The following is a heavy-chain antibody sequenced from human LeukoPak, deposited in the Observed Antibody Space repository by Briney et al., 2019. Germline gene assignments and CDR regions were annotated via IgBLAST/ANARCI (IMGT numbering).Heavy chain of an antibody. J-gene: IGHJ6*03. D-gene: IGHD6-19*01. CDR3: ARDGVAGIPSYYMDV. CDR1: GYTFTSYY. CDR2: INPNSGGT. Sequence: GASVKVSCKASGYTFTSYYMHWVRQAPGQGLEWMGWINPNSGGTNYAQKFQGRVTMTRDTSISTAYMELSRLRSDDTAVYYCARDGVAGIPSYYMDVWGKGTTVTISS. V-gene: IGHV1-2*02.